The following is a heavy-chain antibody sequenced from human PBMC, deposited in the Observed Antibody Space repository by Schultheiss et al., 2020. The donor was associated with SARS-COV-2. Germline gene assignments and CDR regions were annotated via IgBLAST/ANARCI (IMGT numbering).Heavy chain of an antibody. D-gene: IGHD6-6*01. CDR1: GGSFSGYY. J-gene: IGHJ6*03. V-gene: IGHV4-34*01. CDR3: ARGGLGGIAARRVYYYYYMDV. Sequence: SETLSLTFAVYGGSFSGYYWSWIRQPPGKGLEWIGEINHSGSTNYNPSLKSRVTISVDTSKNQFSLKLSSVTAADTAVYYCARGGLGGIAARRVYYYYYMDVWGKGTTVTVSS. CDR2: INHSGST.